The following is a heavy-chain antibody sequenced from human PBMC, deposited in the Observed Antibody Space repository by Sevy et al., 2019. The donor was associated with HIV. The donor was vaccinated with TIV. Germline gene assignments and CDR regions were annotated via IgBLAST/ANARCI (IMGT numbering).Heavy chain of an antibody. Sequence: GGSLRISCAASGFTFSSYSMNWVRQAPGKGLEWVSYISSSSSTIYYADSVKGRFTISRDNAKNSLYLQMNSLRDEDTAVYYCARRSSSSSYDYYYYGMDVWGQGTTVTVSS. CDR1: GFTFSSYS. V-gene: IGHV3-48*02. D-gene: IGHD6-6*01. J-gene: IGHJ6*02. CDR3: ARRSSSSSYDYYYYGMDV. CDR2: ISSSSSTI.